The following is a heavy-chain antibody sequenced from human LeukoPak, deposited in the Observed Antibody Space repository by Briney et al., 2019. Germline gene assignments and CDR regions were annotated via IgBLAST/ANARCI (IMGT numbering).Heavy chain of an antibody. D-gene: IGHD4-17*01. Sequence: SETLSLTCTVSGYSISSGYYWGWIQQPPGKGLEWIGSIYHSGSTYYNPSLTSRVTISVDTSKNQFSLKLSSVTAADTAVYYCASTITVTTDYWGQGTLVTVSS. J-gene: IGHJ4*02. CDR1: GYSISSGYY. CDR3: ASTITVTTDY. CDR2: IYHSGST. V-gene: IGHV4-38-2*02.